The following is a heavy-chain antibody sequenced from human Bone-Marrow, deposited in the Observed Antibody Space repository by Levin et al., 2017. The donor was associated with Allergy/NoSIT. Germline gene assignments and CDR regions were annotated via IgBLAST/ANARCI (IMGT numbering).Heavy chain of an antibody. D-gene: IGHD5-18*01. Sequence: GESLKISCAASGFTFDSFAMNWVRQAPGKGLEWVSAISYSGGNTYYADSVKGRLTISRDNSKNTLYLQMNSLRAEDTAVYYCAKARGYSDDYAMDVWGQGTTVTVSS. J-gene: IGHJ6*02. CDR1: GFTFDSFA. V-gene: IGHV3-23*01. CDR2: ISYSGGNT. CDR3: AKARGYSDDYAMDV.